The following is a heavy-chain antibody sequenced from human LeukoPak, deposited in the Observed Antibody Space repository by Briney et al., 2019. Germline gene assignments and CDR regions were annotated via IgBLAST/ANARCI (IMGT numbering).Heavy chain of an antibody. V-gene: IGHV4-59*08. CDR2: IYNNGGT. Sequence: SETLSLTCSISGGSISNYHWNWIRQSPGKGLEWIGDIYNNGGTKYNPSLETRVTISVDTSKNQVSLTLTSVTAADTAVYYCARASTLYSYGYLDASDIWGQGTMVTVSS. CDR3: ARASTLYSYGYLDASDI. J-gene: IGHJ3*02. D-gene: IGHD5-18*01. CDR1: GGSISNYH.